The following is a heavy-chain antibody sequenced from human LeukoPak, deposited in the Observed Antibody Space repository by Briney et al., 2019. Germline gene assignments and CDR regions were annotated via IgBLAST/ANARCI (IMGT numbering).Heavy chain of an antibody. D-gene: IGHD3-3*01. Sequence: SVKVSCKASGGTFSSYAISWVRQAPGQGLEWMGGIFPIFGTANYAQKFQGRVTITADESTSTAYMELSSLRSEDMAVYYCARAVEFDFWSGYLRPWGQGTLVTVSS. J-gene: IGHJ5*02. CDR3: ARAVEFDFWSGYLRP. CDR2: IFPIFGTA. V-gene: IGHV1-69*13. CDR1: GGTFSSYA.